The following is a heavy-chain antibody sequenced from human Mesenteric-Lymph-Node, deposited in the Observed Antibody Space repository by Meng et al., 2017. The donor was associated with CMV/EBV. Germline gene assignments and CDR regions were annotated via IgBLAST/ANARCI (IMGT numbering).Heavy chain of an antibody. CDR3: ARRYCSTTSCYIWWFDP. D-gene: IGHD2-2*02. J-gene: IGHJ5*02. CDR1: GGSISSISYY. CDR2: IYHSGST. V-gene: IGHV4-39*07. Sequence: SETLSLTCTVSGGSISSISYYWSWIRQPPGKGLEWIGSIYHSGSTYYNPSLKSRVTISVDTSKNQFSLKLSSVTAADTAVYYCARRYCSTTSCYIWWFDPWGQGTLVTVSS.